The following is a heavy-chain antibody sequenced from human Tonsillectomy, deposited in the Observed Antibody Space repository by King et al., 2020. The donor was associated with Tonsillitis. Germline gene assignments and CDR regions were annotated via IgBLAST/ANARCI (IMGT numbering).Heavy chain of an antibody. V-gene: IGHV3-21*01. CDR2: ISTSSSYI. D-gene: IGHD3-3*01. J-gene: IGHJ5*02. CDR3: ASSLYDFWSGGWFDP. CDR1: GFTFSSYS. Sequence: VQLVESGGGLVKPGGSLRLSCAASGFTFSSYSMNWVRQAPGQGLEWVSSISTSSSYIYYADSVKGRFTISRDNAKNSLYLQMNSLRAEDTAVYYCASSLYDFWSGGWFDPWGQGTLVTVSS.